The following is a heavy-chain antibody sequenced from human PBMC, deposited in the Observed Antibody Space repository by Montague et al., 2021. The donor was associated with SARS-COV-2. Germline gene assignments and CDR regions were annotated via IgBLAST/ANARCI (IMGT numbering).Heavy chain of an antibody. D-gene: IGHD3-22*01. CDR1: DGSFSDYS. CDR2: INHRGST. J-gene: IGHJ4*02. CDR3: ARGRQHINMVVVVVTGGEYYFDF. V-gene: IGHV4-34*01. Sequence: SDTLSLTCAVYDGSFSDYSWTWLRQPPGKGLEWIGEINHRGSTNYNPSLKSRVTISVDTSKNQFSLKMTSVTAADTAVYYCARGRQHINMVVVVVTGGEYYFDFWGQGTLVAVSS.